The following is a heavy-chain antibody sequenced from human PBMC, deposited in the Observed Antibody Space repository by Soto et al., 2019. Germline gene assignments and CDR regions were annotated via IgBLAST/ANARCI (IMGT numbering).Heavy chain of an antibody. CDR3: ARVATYDGYYYYMDV. J-gene: IGHJ6*03. Sequence: ASVKVSCKASGGTFSSYAISWVRQAPGQGLEWMGGIIPIFGTANYAQKFQGRVTITADKSTSTAYMEMSSLRSEDTAVYYCARVATYDGYYYYMDVWGKGTTVTVSS. V-gene: IGHV1-69*06. CDR2: IIPIFGTA. CDR1: GGTFSSYA. D-gene: IGHD2-8*01.